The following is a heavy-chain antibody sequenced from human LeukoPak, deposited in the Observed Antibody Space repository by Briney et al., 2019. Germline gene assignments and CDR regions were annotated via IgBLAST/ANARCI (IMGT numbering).Heavy chain of an antibody. CDR1: GFTFSSYA. Sequence: GSLRLSCAASGFTFSSYAMSWVRQAPGKGLEWVSSMSGSGGSTYYADSVKGRFTISRDDSKNTLYLQMNSLRAEDTAVYYCARVRYGELDVWGQGTTVTVSS. CDR3: ARVRYGELDV. D-gene: IGHD4-17*01. CDR2: MSGSGGST. V-gene: IGHV3-23*01. J-gene: IGHJ6*02.